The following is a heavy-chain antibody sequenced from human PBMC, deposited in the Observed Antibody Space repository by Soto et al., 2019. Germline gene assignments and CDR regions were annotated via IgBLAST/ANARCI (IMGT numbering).Heavy chain of an antibody. J-gene: IGHJ5*02. CDR2: ISKDGSNK. CDR1: GFTFSGYG. CDR3: AIDYYGA. Sequence: LRLSFAASGFTFSGYGIHWVRQAPGKGLEWVAVISKDGSNKIYADSVKGRFTISRDNSKSTLYLQMNSLRAEDTAVYYCAIDYYGAWGQGTLVTVSS. V-gene: IGHV3-30*03. D-gene: IGHD4-17*01.